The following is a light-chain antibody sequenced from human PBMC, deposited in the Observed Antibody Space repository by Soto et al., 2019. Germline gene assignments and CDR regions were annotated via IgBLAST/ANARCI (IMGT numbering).Light chain of an antibody. Sequence: EIVMTQSPATLSVSPGERATLSCRASQSVSSNLAWYQQKPGQAPRLLIYGASTRAPGIPARFSGSGSGTDFTLTISSLQSEDFAVYYCQQYNNWWTFGQGTKVEIK. CDR1: QSVSSN. J-gene: IGKJ1*01. CDR2: GAS. CDR3: QQYNNWWT. V-gene: IGKV3-15*01.